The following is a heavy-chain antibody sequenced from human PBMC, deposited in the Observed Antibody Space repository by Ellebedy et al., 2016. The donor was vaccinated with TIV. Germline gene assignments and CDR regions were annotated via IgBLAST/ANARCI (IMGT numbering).Heavy chain of an antibody. Sequence: PGGSLRLSCAASGFSFSSYAMSWVRQAPGKGLEWVSGIVGSGGSRYADSVKGRFTISRDNSKSTLDLQMSSLRAEDKAVYYCAKDRTPGDGYWVFDFWGQGTLVTVST. CDR3: AKDRTPGDGYWVFDF. CDR2: IVGSGGSR. J-gene: IGHJ4*02. D-gene: IGHD5-18*01. CDR1: GFSFSSYA. V-gene: IGHV3-23*01.